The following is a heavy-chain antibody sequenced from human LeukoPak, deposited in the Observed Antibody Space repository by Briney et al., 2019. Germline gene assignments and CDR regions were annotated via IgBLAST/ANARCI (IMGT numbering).Heavy chain of an antibody. CDR1: GFTFSGYG. CDR3: ARSVHGASDYYYYMDV. J-gene: IGHJ6*03. CDR2: ISIGGTYI. D-gene: IGHD4-17*01. V-gene: IGHV3-21*04. Sequence: NPGGSLRLSCAASGFTFSGYGMFWVRQAPGKGLEWISSISIGGTYIYYADSVKGRFTISRDNAKNSLYLQMNSLRAEDTALYYCARSVHGASDYYYYMDVWGKGTTVTVSS.